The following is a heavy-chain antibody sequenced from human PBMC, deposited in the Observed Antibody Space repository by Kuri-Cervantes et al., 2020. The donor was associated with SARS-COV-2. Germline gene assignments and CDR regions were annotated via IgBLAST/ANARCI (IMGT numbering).Heavy chain of an antibody. J-gene: IGHJ3*02. CDR2: ITTSSRYI. CDR3: SRIWSPPLMATDGVDAFDI. Sequence: LSLTCAASGFTFSSYGMHWVRQAPGKGLEWISSITTSSRYIYYADSVKGRFTISRDNARTSLYLQMNSLRADDTAIYYCSRIWSPPLMATDGVDAFDIWGQGTMVTVSS. D-gene: IGHD5-24*01. V-gene: IGHV3-21*01. CDR1: GFTFSSYG.